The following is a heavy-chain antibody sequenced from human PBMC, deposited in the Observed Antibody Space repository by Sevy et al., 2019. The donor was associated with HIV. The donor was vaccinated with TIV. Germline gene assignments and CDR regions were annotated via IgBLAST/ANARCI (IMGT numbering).Heavy chain of an antibody. V-gene: IGHV3-21*01. J-gene: IGHJ3*02. Sequence: GGSLRLSCAASGFTFSSYSMNWVRQAPGKGLEWVSSISSSSSYIYYADSVKGRFTISRDNAKNSLYLQMNSLRAEDTAVYYCARDSHQGVYPTSSYDYQGAFDIWGQGTMVTVSS. D-gene: IGHD4-17*01. CDR1: GFTFSSYS. CDR2: ISSSSSYI. CDR3: ARDSHQGVYPTSSYDYQGAFDI.